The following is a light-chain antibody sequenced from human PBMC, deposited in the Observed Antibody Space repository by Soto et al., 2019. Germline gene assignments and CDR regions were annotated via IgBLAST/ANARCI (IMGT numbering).Light chain of an antibody. J-gene: IGKJ5*01. CDR2: GAS. V-gene: IGKV3D-15*01. CDR1: QGVNSN. Sequence: ETVMTQSQATLSVSPGERATLSCRASQGVNSNLAWYQQKPGQAPRLLLYGASTRATGIPARFSGSGSGTEFTLTISSLQSEDFAVYYCQQYNNWPPITFGQGTRLEIK. CDR3: QQYNNWPPIT.